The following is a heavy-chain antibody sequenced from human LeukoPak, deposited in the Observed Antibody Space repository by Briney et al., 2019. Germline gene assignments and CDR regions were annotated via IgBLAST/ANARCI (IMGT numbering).Heavy chain of an antibody. V-gene: IGHV4-4*07. Sequence: RSSETLSLTCSVSGASVSNSYWIWIRQPAGKGLKWIGRVYTLGGTSYNPSLKSRVTMSVDTSKNQLSLTLTSVTAADTGVYFCAKVNILQWSPVAFRFDPWGQGTLVTVSS. CDR3: AKVNILQWSPVAFRFDP. CDR2: VYTLGGT. CDR1: GASVSNSY. D-gene: IGHD3-3*01. J-gene: IGHJ5*02.